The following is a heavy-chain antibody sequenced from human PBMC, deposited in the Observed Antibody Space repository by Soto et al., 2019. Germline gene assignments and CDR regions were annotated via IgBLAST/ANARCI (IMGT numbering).Heavy chain of an antibody. J-gene: IGHJ4*02. V-gene: IGHV3-48*03. CDR1: GFTFNDFE. Sequence: EVQLLESGGGLVQPGGSLRLSCGVSGFTFNDFEMNWVRQAPGKGLEWLAYIGGSGTTKKYADSVRGRFTISRDNPNNSLFLQMSSLSAADTAIYYCARGFGRFNYWGQGTLVSVSS. D-gene: IGHD3-10*01. CDR2: IGGSGTTK. CDR3: ARGFGRFNY.